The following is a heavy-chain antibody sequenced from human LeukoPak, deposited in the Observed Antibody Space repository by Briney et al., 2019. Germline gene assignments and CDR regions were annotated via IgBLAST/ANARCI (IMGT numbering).Heavy chain of an antibody. J-gene: IGHJ6*03. V-gene: IGHV1-18*01. CDR2: ISAYNGNT. D-gene: IGHD6-19*01. CDR1: GYTFTSYG. CDR3: ARAVSSGWSYYYYMDV. Sequence: ASVKVSCKASGYTFTSYGISWVRQAPGQGLEWMGWISAYNGNTNYAQKLQGRVTMTTDTSTSTAYMELGSLRSDDTAVYYCARAVSSGWSYYYYMDVWGKGTTVTVSS.